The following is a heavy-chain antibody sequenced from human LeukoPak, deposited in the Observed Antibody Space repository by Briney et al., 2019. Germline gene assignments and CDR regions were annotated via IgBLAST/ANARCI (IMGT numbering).Heavy chain of an antibody. J-gene: IGHJ5*02. CDR1: GGTFSSNA. CDR2: IIPIFSTS. D-gene: IGHD5-18*01. V-gene: IGHV1-69*13. CDR3: ASARATAMEDNWFDP. Sequence: ASVKVSCKASGGTFSSNAINWVRQAPGQGLEWMGEIIPIFSTSNYAQKFQGRVTITADESTSTAYMELSSLRSEDTAFYYCASARATAMEDNWFDPWGQGTLVTVSS.